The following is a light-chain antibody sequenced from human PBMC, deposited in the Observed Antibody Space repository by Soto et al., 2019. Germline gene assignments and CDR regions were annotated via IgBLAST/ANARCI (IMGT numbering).Light chain of an antibody. CDR3: QQRSNWPLT. V-gene: IGKV3-11*01. J-gene: IGKJ4*01. CDR1: QSVSSY. Sequence: ETVLTQSPATLSLSPGERATLSCRASQSVSSYLAWYQQKPGQAPRLLIYDASNRATGIPARFSGSGSGTDLPLTISSLEPADFAVYYCQQRSNWPLTFGGGTKVEIK. CDR2: DAS.